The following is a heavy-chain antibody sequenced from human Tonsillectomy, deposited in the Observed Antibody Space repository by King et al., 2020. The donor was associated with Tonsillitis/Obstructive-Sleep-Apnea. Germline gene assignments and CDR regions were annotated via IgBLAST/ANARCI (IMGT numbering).Heavy chain of an antibody. D-gene: IGHD2-15*01. CDR1: GGSISSGGYY. CDR3: ARFDCSGGSCYSDYYYYMDV. CDR2: IYYSGST. Sequence: LPLQESGPGLVKPSQTLSLTCTVSGGSISSGGYYWSWIRQHPGQDLEWIGYIYYSGSTYYNPSLKSRVTISVDTSKNQFSLRLSSVTAADTAVYYCARFDCSGGSCYSDYYYYMDVWGKGTTVTVSS. J-gene: IGHJ6*03. V-gene: IGHV4-31*03.